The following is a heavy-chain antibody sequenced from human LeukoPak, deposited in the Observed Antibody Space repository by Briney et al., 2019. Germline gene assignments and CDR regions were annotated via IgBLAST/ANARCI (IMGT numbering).Heavy chain of an antibody. Sequence: GGTLRLSCAASGFTFSNYGMSWVRQTPGKGLEWVSAITGGAASTNYADSVKGRFTISRDNSKNTLYLQMNTLRAEDTAVYYCAKDGREYYFVSGSHYRGSKWFDPWGQGTLVTVSS. J-gene: IGHJ5*02. CDR3: AKDGREYYFVSGSHYRGSKWFDP. D-gene: IGHD3-10*01. CDR1: GFTFSNYG. V-gene: IGHV3-23*01. CDR2: ITGGAAST.